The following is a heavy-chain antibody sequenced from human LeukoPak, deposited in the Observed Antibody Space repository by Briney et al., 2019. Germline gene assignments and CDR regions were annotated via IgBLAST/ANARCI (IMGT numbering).Heavy chain of an antibody. V-gene: IGHV3-9*01. CDR3: ARDIIQLRGVSPDAFDI. D-gene: IGHD5-18*01. J-gene: IGHJ3*02. Sequence: PGGSLRLSCAASGFTFGDYAMHWVRQAPGKGLEWVSGISWNSGNIGYTDSVKGRFTISRDNAKNSLYLQMNSLRAEDTAVYYCARDIIQLRGVSPDAFDIWGQGTMVTVSS. CDR1: GFTFGDYA. CDR2: ISWNSGNI.